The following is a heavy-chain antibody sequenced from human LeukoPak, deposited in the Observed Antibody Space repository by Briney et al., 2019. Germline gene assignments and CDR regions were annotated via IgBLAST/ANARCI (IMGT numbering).Heavy chain of an antibody. Sequence: ASVKVSCKVSGYTLTELSMHWVRQAPGKGLEWMGGFDPEDGETIYAQKFQGRVTMTEDTSTDTAYMELSSLRSEDTAVYYCATGRAAAGGNWFDPWGQGTLVTVSS. CDR3: ATGRAAAGGNWFDP. CDR1: GYTLTELS. J-gene: IGHJ5*02. D-gene: IGHD6-13*01. V-gene: IGHV1-24*01. CDR2: FDPEDGET.